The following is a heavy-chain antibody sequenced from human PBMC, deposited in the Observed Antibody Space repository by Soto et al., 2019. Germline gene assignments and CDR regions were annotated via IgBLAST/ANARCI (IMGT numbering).Heavy chain of an antibody. Sequence: XXTLSLRNSVSEGSISRYGWGWIPQPPGKGLEWIGYTYYSGSTNYNPSLKSRVTISVDTSKNQFSLKLSSVTAADMAVYYCAGIAAAGTSWFDPWGQGTLVTVSS. D-gene: IGHD6-13*01. J-gene: IGHJ5*02. CDR1: EGSISRYG. V-gene: IGHV4-59*08. CDR3: AGIAAAGTSWFDP. CDR2: TYYSGST.